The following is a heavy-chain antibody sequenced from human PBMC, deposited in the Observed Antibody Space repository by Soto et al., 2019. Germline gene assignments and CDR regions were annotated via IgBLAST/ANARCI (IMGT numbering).Heavy chain of an antibody. CDR2: IYWDDDK. D-gene: IGHD6-19*01. Sequence: QITLKESGPTLVKPTQTLTLTYTFSGFSLSSTGMAVGWIRQPPGKALEWLALIYWDDDKRYSPFLKSRLTITKDTSKNQVVLTMSNMDPVDTARYYCAHIVVAGLGYYFEYWGQGTLVTVSS. V-gene: IGHV2-5*02. J-gene: IGHJ4*02. CDR1: GFSLSSTGMA. CDR3: AHIVVAGLGYYFEY.